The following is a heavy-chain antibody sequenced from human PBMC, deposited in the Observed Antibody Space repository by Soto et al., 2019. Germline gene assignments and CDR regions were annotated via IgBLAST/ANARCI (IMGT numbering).Heavy chain of an antibody. CDR1: GFTFTSYW. V-gene: IGHV3-74*01. CDR2: MASDGSTT. Sequence: EVQLVESGGGLVQPGGSLRLSCGASGFTFTSYWMEWVRQAPGKGLVWVSRMASDGSTTAYADSVKGRFTISRDNAKNTLYLQMDSLRAEDTAVYYCARVWQQLGNWGQGTLVTVSS. CDR3: ARVWQQLGN. J-gene: IGHJ4*02. D-gene: IGHD6-13*01.